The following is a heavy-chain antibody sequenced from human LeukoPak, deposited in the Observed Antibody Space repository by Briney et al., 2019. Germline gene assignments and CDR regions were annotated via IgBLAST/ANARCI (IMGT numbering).Heavy chain of an antibody. V-gene: IGHV3-30*03. CDR2: APHDRSSP. CDR3: ARQSLGASGLDH. CDR1: GFRFNSHH. Sequence: PGGSLRLSCAVSGFRFNSHHMRWVRQAPNKGLEWVAVAPHDRSSPSHAASVNGRFIISRDNSKDTLFLHMDSLRVDDTAIYYCARQSLGASGLDHWGQGVLVTVSS. D-gene: IGHD1-26*01. J-gene: IGHJ4*02.